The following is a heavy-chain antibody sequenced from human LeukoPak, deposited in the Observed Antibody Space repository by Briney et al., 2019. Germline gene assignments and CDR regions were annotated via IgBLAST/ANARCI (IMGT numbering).Heavy chain of an antibody. D-gene: IGHD3-10*01. CDR3: ARGVGDYYYYMDV. CDR2: ISGSGGRT. CDR1: GFTFSSYG. J-gene: IGHJ6*03. Sequence: GGTLRLSCAASGFTFSSYGMSWVRQVPGKGLEWVSGISGSGGRTYYADSVKGRFTISRDNSKNTLYLQMNSLRAEDTAVYYCARGVGDYYYYMDVWGKGTTVTISS. V-gene: IGHV3-23*01.